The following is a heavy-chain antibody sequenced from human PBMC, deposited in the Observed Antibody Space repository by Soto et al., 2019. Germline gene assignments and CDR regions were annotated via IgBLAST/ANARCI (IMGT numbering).Heavy chain of an antibody. Sequence: GASVKVSCKASGGTFSSYAISWVRQAPGQGLEWMGGIIPIFGTANYAQKFQGRVTITADESTSTAYMELSSLRSEDTAVYYCARDLTFEYGSGSYYYWGQGTLVTVSS. CDR3: ARDLTFEYGSGSYYY. J-gene: IGHJ4*02. D-gene: IGHD3-10*01. CDR1: GGTFSSYA. CDR2: IIPIFGTA. V-gene: IGHV1-69*13.